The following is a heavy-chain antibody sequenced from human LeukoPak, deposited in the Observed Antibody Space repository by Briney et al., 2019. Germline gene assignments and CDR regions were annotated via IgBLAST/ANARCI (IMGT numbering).Heavy chain of an antibody. V-gene: IGHV3-21*01. CDR3: ARDHVRGYAGWFDP. CDR1: GFTFSSYI. Sequence: PGGSLRLSCAASGFTFSSYIMNCVRQAPGKGLEWGSYISSSSGYIYYADSVKGRFTISRDNAKNSLYLQMNGLRAEDTAVYYCARDHVRGYAGWFDPWGQGTLVTVSS. J-gene: IGHJ5*02. CDR2: ISSSSGYI. D-gene: IGHD5-12*01.